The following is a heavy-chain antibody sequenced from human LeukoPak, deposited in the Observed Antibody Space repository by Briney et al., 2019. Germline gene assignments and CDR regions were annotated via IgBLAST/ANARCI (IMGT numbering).Heavy chain of an antibody. J-gene: IGHJ4*02. CDR2: INPNTGAT. Sequence: GASVKVSCKTFGYTFTAYYMHWVRQAPGQGLEWMGWINPNTGATNYAQKFQGRVTMTRATSISTAYVELSRLTSDDTAVYYCARDDSFQFDSWGQGTLVTVSS. D-gene: IGHD5-18*01. CDR3: ARDDSFQFDS. CDR1: GYTFTAYY. V-gene: IGHV1-2*02.